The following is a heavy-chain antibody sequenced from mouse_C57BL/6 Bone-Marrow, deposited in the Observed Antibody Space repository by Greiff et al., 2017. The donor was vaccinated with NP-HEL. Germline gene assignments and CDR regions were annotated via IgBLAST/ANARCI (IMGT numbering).Heavy chain of an antibody. CDR2: ISSGGSYT. CDR1: GFTFSSYG. CDR3: ARRGGSSLFAY. J-gene: IGHJ3*01. Sequence: EVNVVESGGDLVKPGGSLKLSCAASGFTFSSYGMSWVRQTPDKRLEWVATISSGGSYTYYPDSVKGRFTISRDNAKNTLYLQMSSLKSEDTAMYYCARRGGSSLFAYWGQGTLVTVSA. V-gene: IGHV5-6*02. D-gene: IGHD1-1*01.